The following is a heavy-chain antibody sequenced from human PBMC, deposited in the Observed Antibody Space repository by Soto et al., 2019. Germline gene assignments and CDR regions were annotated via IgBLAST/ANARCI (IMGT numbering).Heavy chain of an antibody. CDR1: GFTFSTYS. V-gene: IGHV3-21*01. Sequence: GGSLRLSCVGSGFTFSTYSINWVRQAPGKGLEWVSSISSRSDIYYADSVKGRFTISRDNAKNSVSLQMNSLRAEDTAVYYCAREYAAWPLAYGLDVWGQGTTVTVSS. J-gene: IGHJ6*02. D-gene: IGHD2-8*01. CDR2: ISSRSDI. CDR3: AREYAAWPLAYGLDV.